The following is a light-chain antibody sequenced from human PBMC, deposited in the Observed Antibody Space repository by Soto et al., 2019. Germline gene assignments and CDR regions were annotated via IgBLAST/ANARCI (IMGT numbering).Light chain of an antibody. CDR2: SAS. V-gene: IGKV1-27*01. Sequence: DIQLTQSPSSLSASVGDRVTITCRVNQGISSFLNWYRQKPGKVPNLLISSASNLQSGVPSRFSGSGSGTDFTLTISSLQPEDVATLYGQRTYIALTFGGGTKVEI. J-gene: IGKJ4*01. CDR3: QRTYIALT. CDR1: QGISSF.